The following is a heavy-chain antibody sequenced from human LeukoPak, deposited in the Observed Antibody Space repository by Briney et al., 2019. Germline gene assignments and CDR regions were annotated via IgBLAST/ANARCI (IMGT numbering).Heavy chain of an antibody. Sequence: GGSRTLPCTASGFTFSVYPVNWPRRVRGKGREWVEHIAGVGGATFYADSRKGHVIVSRDNYKNTLWLQINSLRAEDTALYCCAKDSIQRNGVFDAVDIWGQGAMVTVSS. D-gene: IGHD2-8*01. CDR1: GFTFSVYP. CDR3: AKDSIQRNGVFDAVDI. V-gene: IGHV3-23*01. CDR2: IAGVGGAT. J-gene: IGHJ3*02.